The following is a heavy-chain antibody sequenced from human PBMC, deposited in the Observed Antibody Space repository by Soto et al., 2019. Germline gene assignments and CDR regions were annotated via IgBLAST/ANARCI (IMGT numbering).Heavy chain of an antibody. J-gene: IGHJ1*01. D-gene: IGHD2-15*01. Sequence: SETLSLTCTVSGSFISNGGYHWIWIRQHPGKGLEWIGFINHDVSAYYSPSLKSRLTISVDASENQFSLKLTSVTAADTAVYFCATLAAGAGGRGDWG. CDR2: INHDVSA. CDR1: GSFISNGGYH. CDR3: ATLAAGAGGRGD. V-gene: IGHV4-31*03.